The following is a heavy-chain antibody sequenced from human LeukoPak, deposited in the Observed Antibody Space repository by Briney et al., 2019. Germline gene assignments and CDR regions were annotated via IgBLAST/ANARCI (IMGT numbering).Heavy chain of an antibody. CDR1: GYTFTSYD. V-gene: IGHV1-18*01. J-gene: IGHJ4*02. Sequence: ASVKVSCKASGYTFTSYDINWVRQAPGQGLEWMGWISAYNGNTNYAQKLQGRVTMTTDTSTSTAYMELRSLRSDDTAVYYCARSTYYDSSGYYDYWGQGALVTVSS. CDR3: ARSTYYDSSGYYDY. D-gene: IGHD3-22*01. CDR2: ISAYNGNT.